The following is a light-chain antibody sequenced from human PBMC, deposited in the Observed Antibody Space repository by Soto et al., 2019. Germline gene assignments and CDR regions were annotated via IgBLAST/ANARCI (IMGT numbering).Light chain of an antibody. CDR1: QGMISY. Sequence: IQLTQSPSSLSASVGDIVSMTCRASQGMISYLALYQQNPGKVPKLLIYAASTLQSGVPSRFSDSGSGTDFTLTIGSLQPEDGATYNCQQSSSTPITFGQRTRLEI. CDR2: AAS. J-gene: IGKJ5*01. CDR3: QQSSSTPIT. V-gene: IGKV1-9*01.